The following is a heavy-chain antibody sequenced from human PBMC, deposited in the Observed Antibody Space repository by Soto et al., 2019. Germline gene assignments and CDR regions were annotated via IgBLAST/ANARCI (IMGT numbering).Heavy chain of an antibody. CDR1: GGSIRSSNW. CDR2: IYHSGST. Sequence: QVQLQESGPGLVKPSGTLSLTCAVSGGSIRSSNWWSWVRQPPGKGLAWIGEIYHSGSTNYNPFRKSRVNISVDKSKNQFSLKLSTVTAADTAVYYCARSSGALFFDYWGQGTLVTVSS. V-gene: IGHV4-4*02. CDR3: ARSSGALFFDY. J-gene: IGHJ4*02. D-gene: IGHD2-8*02.